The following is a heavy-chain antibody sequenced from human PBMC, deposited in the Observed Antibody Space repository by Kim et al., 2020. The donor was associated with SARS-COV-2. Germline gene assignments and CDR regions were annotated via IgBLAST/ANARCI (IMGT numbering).Heavy chain of an antibody. CDR2: FDPEDGET. CDR1: GYTLTELS. CDR3: ATSLRAASYYYGMDV. D-gene: IGHD6-25*01. Sequence: ASVKVSCKVSGYTLTELSMHWVRQAPGKGLEWMGGFDPEDGETIYAQKFQGRVTMTEDTSTDTAYMELGSLRSEDTAVYYFATSLRAASYYYGMDVWGQGTTVTVSS. V-gene: IGHV1-24*01. J-gene: IGHJ6*02.